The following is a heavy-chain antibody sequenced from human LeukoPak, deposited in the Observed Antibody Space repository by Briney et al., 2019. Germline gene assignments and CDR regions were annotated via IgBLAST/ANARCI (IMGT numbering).Heavy chain of an antibody. Sequence: GASVKVSCKTSGYTFTNYAIHWVRQAPGQRLEWMGWINPGNGNTKYAQELQGRVAITRDISASTAYMELSSLRSDDTSIYYCTREWLSSGDSHYSHWGQGTLVTVSS. CDR2: INPGNGNT. CDR3: TREWLSSGDSHYSH. V-gene: IGHV1-3*01. D-gene: IGHD2-15*01. CDR1: GYTFTNYA. J-gene: IGHJ4*02.